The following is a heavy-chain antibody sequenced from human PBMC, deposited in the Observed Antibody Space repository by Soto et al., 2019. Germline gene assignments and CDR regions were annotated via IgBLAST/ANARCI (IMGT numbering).Heavy chain of an antibody. CDR1: GFSFSRFA. D-gene: IGHD3-16*01. J-gene: IGHJ4*02. Sequence: GGSLRLSCAASGFSFSRFAMGWVRQAPGKGLEWVSAINESGGSTYYADSVKGRFTISRDNSKNTLYLQMNSLRAEDTAIYYCAKEGLISITTYDYWSQGTPVTVSS. CDR3: AKEGLISITTYDY. CDR2: INESGGST. V-gene: IGHV3-23*01.